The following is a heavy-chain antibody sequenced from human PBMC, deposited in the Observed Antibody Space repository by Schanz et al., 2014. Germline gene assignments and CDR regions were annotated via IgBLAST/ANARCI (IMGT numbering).Heavy chain of an antibody. J-gene: IGHJ4*02. V-gene: IGHV3-23*01. CDR1: GFTFSSYS. D-gene: IGHD3-22*01. CDR2: ISGSGGST. CDR3: ARVDSSGYFFDN. Sequence: EVHLLDSGGGLVQPGGSLRLSCAASGFTFSSYSMNWVRQAPGKGLEWVSAISGSGGSTYYADSVKGRFTISRDNSKNTVHLQMSSLRVEDTAVYYCARVDSSGYFFDNWGQGTPITVSS.